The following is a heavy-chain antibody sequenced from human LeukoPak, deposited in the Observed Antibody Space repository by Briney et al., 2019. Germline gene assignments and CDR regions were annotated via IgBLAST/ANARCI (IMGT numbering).Heavy chain of an antibody. CDR3: ARGIQRGSRRTYYYMDV. D-gene: IGHD5-18*01. Sequence: GGSLRLSCAASGFTFSSYSMNWVRQAPGKGLEWVSSITGNSSYIYYGDSVKGRFTISRDNAKNSLYLQMNSLRDEDTAVYYCARGIQRGSRRTYYYMDVWGKGTMVTVSS. V-gene: IGHV3-21*01. CDR2: ITGNSSYI. CDR1: GFTFSSYS. J-gene: IGHJ6*03.